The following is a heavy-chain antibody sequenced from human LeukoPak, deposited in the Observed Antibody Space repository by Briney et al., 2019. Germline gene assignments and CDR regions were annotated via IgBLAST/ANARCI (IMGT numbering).Heavy chain of an antibody. CDR1: GYTFTGYY. J-gene: IGHJ6*02. CDR2: ISVYNGNT. Sequence: ASVKVSCKASGYTFTGYYMHWVRQAPGQGLEWMGWISVYNGNTNYAQKLQGRVTMTTDTSTTTAYMELRSLRSDDTAVYYCARTGTGIYYYYGMDVWGQGTTVTVSS. V-gene: IGHV1-18*04. CDR3: ARTGTGIYYYYGMDV. D-gene: IGHD1-1*01.